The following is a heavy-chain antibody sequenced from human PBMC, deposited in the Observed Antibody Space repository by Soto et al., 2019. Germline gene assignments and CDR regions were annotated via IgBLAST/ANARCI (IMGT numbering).Heavy chain of an antibody. V-gene: IGHV3-7*01. CDR3: ARGRSGYYYYFDY. Sequence: EVQLVESGGGLVQPGGSLRLSCAASGFTFGSYWMSWVRQAPGKGLEWVANIKEEGSEKYYVDSVKGRFTISRDNAKNSLYLQMNSLRAEDTAVYYCARGRSGYYYYFDYWGQGTLVTVSS. CDR1: GFTFGSYW. CDR2: IKEEGSEK. J-gene: IGHJ4*02. D-gene: IGHD3-22*01.